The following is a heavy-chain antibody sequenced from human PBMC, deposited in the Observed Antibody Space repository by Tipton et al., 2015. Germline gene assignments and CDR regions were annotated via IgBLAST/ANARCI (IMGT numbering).Heavy chain of an antibody. Sequence: TLSLTCTVSGGSISSHYWSWIRQPPGKGLEWIGYIYHAGSTIYNPSLKSRVTISLDRSKNQFSLRLTSVTAADTAMYYCARDAGIVAAPSRYFHYWGQGTLVTVSS. CDR1: GGSISSHY. CDR2: IYHAGST. J-gene: IGHJ1*01. D-gene: IGHD2-15*01. CDR3: ARDAGIVAAPSRYFHY. V-gene: IGHV4-59*11.